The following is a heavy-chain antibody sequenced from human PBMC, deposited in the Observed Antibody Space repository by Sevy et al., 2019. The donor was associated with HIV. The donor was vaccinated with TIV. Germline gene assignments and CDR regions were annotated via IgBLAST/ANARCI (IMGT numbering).Heavy chain of an antibody. CDR3: AKGNIQLWLLADY. D-gene: IGHD5-18*01. CDR1: GFTFGNYG. J-gene: IGHJ4*02. Sequence: GGSLRLSCAASGFTFGNYGMHWVRQAPGKGLEWVAVISYDGSNKYYADSVKGRFTISRDNSKNTLYLQMNSLRAEDTAVYYCAKGNIQLWLLADYWGQGTLVTVSS. CDR2: ISYDGSNK. V-gene: IGHV3-30*18.